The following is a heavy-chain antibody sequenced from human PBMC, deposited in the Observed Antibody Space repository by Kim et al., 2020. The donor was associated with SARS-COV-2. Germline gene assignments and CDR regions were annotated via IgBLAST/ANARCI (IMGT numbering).Heavy chain of an antibody. CDR3: ASMRSSWSHYGMDV. J-gene: IGHJ6*02. CDR2: IIPIFGTA. D-gene: IGHD6-13*01. Sequence: SVKVSCKASGGTFSSYAISWVRQAPGQGLEWMGGIIPIFGTANYAQKFQGRVTITADESTSTAYMELSSLRSEDTAVYYCASMRSSWSHYGMDVWGQGTTVTVSS. CDR1: GGTFSSYA. V-gene: IGHV1-69*13.